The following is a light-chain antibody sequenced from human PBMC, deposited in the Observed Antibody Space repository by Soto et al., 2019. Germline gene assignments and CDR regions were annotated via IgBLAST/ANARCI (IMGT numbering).Light chain of an antibody. CDR1: NSNIGGNS. CDR2: NNS. CDR3: ASGDDSLNGHWV. V-gene: IGLV1-44*01. J-gene: IGLJ3*02. Sequence: QSVLTQAPSASGTPGQRVTISCSGSNSNIGGNSVSWYHHLPGTAPKLFIFNNSQRPSGVPDRFSGSKSGTSASLAISGLQAEDEADYYCASGDDSLNGHWVFGGGTKLTVL.